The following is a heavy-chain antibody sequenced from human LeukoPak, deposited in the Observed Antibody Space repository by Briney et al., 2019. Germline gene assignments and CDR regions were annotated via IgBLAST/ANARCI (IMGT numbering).Heavy chain of an antibody. V-gene: IGHV1-69*05. J-gene: IGHJ6*03. CDR1: GYTFTSYG. Sequence: ASVKVSCKASGYTFTSYGISWVRQAPGQGLEWMGGIIPIFGTANYAQKFQGRVTITTDESTSTAYMELSSLRSEDTAVYYCARAGRYCSGGSCYSGPYYYYMDVWGKGTTVTVSS. CDR2: IIPIFGTA. CDR3: ARAGRYCSGGSCYSGPYYYYMDV. D-gene: IGHD2-15*01.